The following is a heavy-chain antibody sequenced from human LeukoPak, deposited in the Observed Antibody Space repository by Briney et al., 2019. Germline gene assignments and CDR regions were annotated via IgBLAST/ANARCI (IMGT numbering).Heavy chain of an antibody. CDR2: IYTSGST. J-gene: IGHJ3*02. D-gene: IGHD1-26*01. CDR1: GGSISSGSYY. Sequence: SETLSLTCTVSGGSISSGSYYWSWIRQPAGKGLEWIGRIYTSGSTNYNPSLKSRVAISVDTSKNQFSLKLSSVTAADTALYYCARRVWATTISRDAFDIWGQGTMVTVSS. V-gene: IGHV4-61*02. CDR3: ARRVWATTISRDAFDI.